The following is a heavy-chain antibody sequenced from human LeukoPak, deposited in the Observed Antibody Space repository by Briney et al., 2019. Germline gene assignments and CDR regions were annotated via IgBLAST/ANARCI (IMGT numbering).Heavy chain of an antibody. J-gene: IGHJ4*02. CDR1: GGSISSSNW. V-gene: IGHV4-4*02. D-gene: IGHD6-13*01. CDR2: IYHSGST. CDR3: ARDRPGGSSLDY. Sequence: SETLSLTCAVSGGSISSSNWWSGVRQPPGKGLEWIGEIYHSGSTNYNPSLKSRVTISVDKSKNQFSLKLSSVTAADTAVYYCARDRPGGSSLDYWGQGTLVTVSS.